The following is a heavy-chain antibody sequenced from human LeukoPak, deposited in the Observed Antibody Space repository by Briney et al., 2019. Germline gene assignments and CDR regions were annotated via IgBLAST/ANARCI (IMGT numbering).Heavy chain of an antibody. D-gene: IGHD6-13*01. CDR3: ARDHGHGSSWYYEYFQH. CDR2: IIPIFGTA. V-gene: IGHV1-69*13. J-gene: IGHJ1*01. CDR1: GGTFSSYA. Sequence: SVKVSCKASGGTFSSYAISWVRQAPGQGLEWMGGIIPIFGTANYAQKFQGRVTITADEPTSTAYMELSSLRSEDTAVYYCARDHGHGSSWYYEYFQHWGQGTLVTVSS.